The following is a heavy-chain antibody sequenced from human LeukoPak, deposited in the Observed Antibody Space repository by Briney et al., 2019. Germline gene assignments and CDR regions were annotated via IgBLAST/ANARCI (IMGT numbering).Heavy chain of an antibody. V-gene: IGHV3-7*01. CDR1: GFTFSSYW. CDR2: IKQDGSEK. CDR3: ARDRVAALLEYYFDY. Sequence: PGGSLRLSCAASGFTFSSYWMSWVRQAPGKGLEWVANIKQDGSEKYYVDSVKGRFTISRDNAKNSLYLQMNSLRAEDTAVYYCARDRVAALLEYYFDYWGQGTLVTVSS. D-gene: IGHD3-3*01. J-gene: IGHJ4*02.